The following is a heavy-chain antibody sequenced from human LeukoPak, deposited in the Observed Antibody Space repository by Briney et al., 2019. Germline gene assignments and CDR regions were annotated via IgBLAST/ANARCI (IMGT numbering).Heavy chain of an antibody. V-gene: IGHV3-15*01. J-gene: IGHJ5*02. D-gene: IGHD4-17*01. CDR1: GFTFSNAW. Sequence: GRSLRLSCAASGFTFSNAWMSWVRQAPGKGLEWVGRIKSKTDGGTTDYAAPVKGRFTISRDDSKNTLYLQMKRLKTEDTAEYYCTTDPFLTRYGDNTSRGSPWGQGTLVTVSS. CDR3: TTDPFLTRYGDNTSRGSP. CDR2: IKSKTDGGTT.